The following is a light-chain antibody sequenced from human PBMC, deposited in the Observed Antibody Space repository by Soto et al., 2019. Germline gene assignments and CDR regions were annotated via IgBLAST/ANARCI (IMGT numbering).Light chain of an antibody. Sequence: EIGLTQSPGTLSLSPGERVTLSCMASQSVSGSQLAWYQQKPGQAPRLLIYGASSRASGVPDRFSGIASGTDFTFIISRLEPEDFGMCDCHQYGHFPHTVGQGTKLETK. CDR3: HQYGHFPHT. J-gene: IGKJ2*01. CDR2: GAS. CDR1: QSVSGSQ. V-gene: IGKV3-20*01.